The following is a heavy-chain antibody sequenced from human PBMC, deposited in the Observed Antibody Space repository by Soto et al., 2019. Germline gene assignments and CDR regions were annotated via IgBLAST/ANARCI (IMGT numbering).Heavy chain of an antibody. CDR1: GVTFISYA. V-gene: IGHV3-23*01. CDR2: ISGSDNNA. D-gene: IGHD3-10*01. J-gene: IGHJ4*02. Sequence: GGPLRLSCAASGVTFISYAMHWVRQAPGKGLERVSAISGSDNNAYYADSVKGRFTISIDNSNKTLYLQMSSLRAEETAVYYCASMGVWGQGNMVTVSS. CDR3: ASMGV.